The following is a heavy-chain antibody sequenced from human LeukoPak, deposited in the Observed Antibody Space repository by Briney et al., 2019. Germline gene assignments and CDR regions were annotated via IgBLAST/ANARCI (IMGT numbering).Heavy chain of an antibody. V-gene: IGHV4-30-4*08. CDR3: ARAFVFLEWLLHDAFDI. Sequence: PSETLSLTCTVSGGSISSGDYYWSWIRQPPGKGLEWIGYIYYSGSTYYNPSLKSRVTISLDTSKNQFSLKLRSVTVADTAVYYCARAFVFLEWLLHDAFDIWGQGTMVTVSS. J-gene: IGHJ3*02. CDR1: GGSISSGDYY. CDR2: IYYSGST. D-gene: IGHD3-3*01.